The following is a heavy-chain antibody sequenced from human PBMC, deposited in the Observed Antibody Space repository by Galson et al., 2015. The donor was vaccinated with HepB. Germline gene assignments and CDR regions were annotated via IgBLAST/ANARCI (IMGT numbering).Heavy chain of an antibody. CDR2: IRSKANSYAT. Sequence: SLRLSCAASGFTFSGYAMHWVRQASGKGLEWVGRIRSKANSYATAYAASVKGRFTISRDDSKNTAYLQMNSLKTEDTAVYSCTSWTAMVLIWGQGTLVTVSS. V-gene: IGHV3-73*01. CDR3: TSWTAMVLI. CDR1: GFTFSGYA. J-gene: IGHJ4*02. D-gene: IGHD5-18*01.